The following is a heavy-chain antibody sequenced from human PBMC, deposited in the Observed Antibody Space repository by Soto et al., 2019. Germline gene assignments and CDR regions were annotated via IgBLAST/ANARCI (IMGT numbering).Heavy chain of an antibody. CDR3: ARRLDAPTGYYYYALDV. CDR2: IDPTDSNA. V-gene: IGHV5-10-1*01. J-gene: IGHJ6*02. Sequence: PGESLKISCKGSGYSCSDYWISWVRQMPGKGLELVARIDPTDSNAIYSPAFQRHVTVSADKSISTTYLQWSSIKASDNALYCCARRLDAPTGYYYYALDVWGQGNTVPASS. D-gene: IGHD1-1*01. CDR1: GYSCSDYW.